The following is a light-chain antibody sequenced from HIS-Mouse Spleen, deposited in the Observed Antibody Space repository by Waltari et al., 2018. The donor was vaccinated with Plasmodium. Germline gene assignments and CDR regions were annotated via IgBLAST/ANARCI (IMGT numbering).Light chain of an antibody. Sequence: DIQMPPSPSSLSASVGDRVTIPCQASQDISNYLNWYQQKPGKAPKLLIYDASNLETGVPSRFSGSGSGTDFTFTISSLQPEDIATYYCQQYDNLPPLFTFGPGTKVDIK. CDR3: QQYDNLPPLFT. J-gene: IGKJ3*01. V-gene: IGKV1-33*01. CDR2: DAS. CDR1: QDISNY.